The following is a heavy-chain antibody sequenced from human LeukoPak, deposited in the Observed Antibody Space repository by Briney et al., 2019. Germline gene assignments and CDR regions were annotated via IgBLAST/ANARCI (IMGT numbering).Heavy chain of an antibody. V-gene: IGHV4-38-2*02. CDR3: ARIYRSGWPKIDY. J-gene: IGHJ4*02. D-gene: IGHD6-19*01. CDR1: GYSISSGYY. CDR2: SGST. Sequence: SETLSLTCTVSGYSISSGYYWGWILQPPGKGLEWIGSGSTNYNPSLKSRVTISVDTSKNQFSLKLSSVTAADTAVYYCARIYRSGWPKIDYWGQGTLVTVSS.